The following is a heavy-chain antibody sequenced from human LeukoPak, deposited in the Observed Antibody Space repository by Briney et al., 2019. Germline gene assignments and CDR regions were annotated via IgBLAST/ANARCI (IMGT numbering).Heavy chain of an antibody. J-gene: IGHJ4*02. CDR1: GFTFSTSS. D-gene: IGHD4-17*01. CDR2: SGSSYI. CDR3: ARIGRDYGDYFDY. V-gene: IGHV3-21*04. Sequence: GGSLRLSCAASGFTFSTSSMNWVRQAPGKGLEWVSSSGSSYIYYADSVKGRFTISRDNAKNSLYLQMNSLRAEDTAVYYCARIGRDYGDYFDYWGQGTLVTVSS.